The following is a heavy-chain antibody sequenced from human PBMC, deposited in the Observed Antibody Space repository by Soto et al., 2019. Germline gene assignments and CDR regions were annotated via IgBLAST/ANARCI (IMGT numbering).Heavy chain of an antibody. CDR3: ARVWSQMIVAATDYFDY. J-gene: IGHJ4*02. D-gene: IGHD6-19*01. CDR1: GYTFSSYY. Sequence: QVQLVQSGAEVKKPGASVKVSCKASGYTFSSYYMHLVRQAAGQGLEWMGVINTRGASTNYAQKFQVSVTMTRDTSTSTVYWEVTSLSSEDTAVYYCARVWSQMIVAATDYFDYWGQVTLVTVYS. V-gene: IGHV1-46*01. CDR2: INTRGAST.